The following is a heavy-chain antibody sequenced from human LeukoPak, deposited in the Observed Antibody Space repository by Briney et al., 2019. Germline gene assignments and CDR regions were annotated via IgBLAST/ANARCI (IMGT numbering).Heavy chain of an antibody. V-gene: IGHV4-39*07. J-gene: IGHJ6*03. CDR3: AGAPMVRGVNCYYYYMDV. D-gene: IGHD3-10*01. CDR2: IYYSGST. CDR1: GGSISSSSYY. Sequence: SETLSLTCTVSGGSISSSSYYWGWIRQPPGKGLEWIGSIYYSGSTYYNPSLKSRVTISVDTSKNQFSLKLSSVTAADTAVYYCAGAPMVRGVNCYYYYMDVWGKGTTVTVSS.